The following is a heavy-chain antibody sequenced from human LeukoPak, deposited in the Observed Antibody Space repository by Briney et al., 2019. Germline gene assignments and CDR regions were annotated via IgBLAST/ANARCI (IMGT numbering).Heavy chain of an antibody. V-gene: IGHV3-48*03. J-gene: IGHJ4*02. D-gene: IGHD6-13*01. CDR3: ATSPRSSPGY. CDR1: GFTFSSYE. CDR2: ISSSGSTI. Sequence: GGSLRLSCAASGFTFSSYEMNWVRQAPGKGLEWVSYISSSGSTIYYADSVKGRFTISRDNAKNSLYLQMSSLRAEDTAVYYCATSPRSSPGYWGQGTLVTVSS.